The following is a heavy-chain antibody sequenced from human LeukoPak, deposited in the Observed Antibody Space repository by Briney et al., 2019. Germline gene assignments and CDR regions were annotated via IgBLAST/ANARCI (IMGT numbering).Heavy chain of an antibody. J-gene: IGHJ4*02. Sequence: SETLSLTCTVTGGSISSYYWSSIRRPRGKGLEWIGYIYYSGSTNYNPSLKSRVTISVDTSKNQFSLKLSSVTAADTAVYYCARATEYYGSGSLIDYWGQGTLVTVSS. D-gene: IGHD3-10*01. V-gene: IGHV4-59*01. CDR2: IYYSGST. CDR1: GGSISSYY. CDR3: ARATEYYGSGSLIDY.